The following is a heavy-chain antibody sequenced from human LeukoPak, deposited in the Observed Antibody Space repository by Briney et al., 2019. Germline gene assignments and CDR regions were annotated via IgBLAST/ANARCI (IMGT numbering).Heavy chain of an antibody. CDR2: VNGDGSTT. CDR1: GFTFPIYW. CDR3: TRPQHGDLYAFDI. D-gene: IGHD3-16*01. V-gene: IGHV3-74*01. Sequence: GGSLRLSCAASGFTFPIYWMHWVRQAPGKGLVRVSRVNGDGSTTTYADSVKGRFTISRDNAKNTVYLQMDGLRAEDTAVYYCTRPQHGDLYAFDIWGQGTMVTVSS. J-gene: IGHJ3*02.